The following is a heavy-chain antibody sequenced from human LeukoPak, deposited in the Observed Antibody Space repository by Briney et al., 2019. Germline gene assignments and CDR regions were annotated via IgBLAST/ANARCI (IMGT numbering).Heavy chain of an antibody. CDR2: IYYSGST. CDR1: GGSISSYY. D-gene: IGHD6-25*01. CDR3: ARGLSEDYYYSMDV. Sequence: SGTLSLTCTVSGGSISSYYWSWIRQPPGKGLEWIGYIYYSGSTNYNPSLKSRVTISVDTSKNQFSLKLSSVTAADTAVYYCARGLSEDYYYSMDVWGQGTTVTVSS. J-gene: IGHJ6*02. V-gene: IGHV4-59*01.